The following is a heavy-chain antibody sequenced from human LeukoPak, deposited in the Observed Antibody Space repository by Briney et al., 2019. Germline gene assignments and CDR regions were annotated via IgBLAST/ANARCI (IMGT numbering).Heavy chain of an antibody. CDR3: ASRDGSYGY. V-gene: IGHV3-7*01. CDR1: GFTFSSYW. D-gene: IGHD1-26*01. CDR2: IRQDGSEK. J-gene: IGHJ4*02. Sequence: GESLRLSCAASGFTFSSYWMTWVRQAPGKGLEWVANIRQDGSEKYYVDSVKGRFTISRDNAKNLLYLQMNSLRAEDTAVYYCASRDGSYGYWGQGTLVTVSS.